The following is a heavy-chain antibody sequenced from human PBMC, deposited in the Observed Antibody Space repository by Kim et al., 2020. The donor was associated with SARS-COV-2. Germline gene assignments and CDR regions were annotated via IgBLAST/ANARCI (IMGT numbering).Heavy chain of an antibody. D-gene: IGHD4-17*01. V-gene: IGHV3-7*01. CDR1: GFTFSSYW. CDR2: IKQDGSEK. CDR3: ARDWGMLDYGSYQH. Sequence: GGSLRLSCAASGFTFSSYWMSWVRQAPGKGLEWVANIKQDGSEKYYVDSVKGRFTISRDNAKNSLYLQMKSLRAEDTAVYYCARDWGMLDYGSYQHWGQGTLVTVSS. J-gene: IGHJ1*01.